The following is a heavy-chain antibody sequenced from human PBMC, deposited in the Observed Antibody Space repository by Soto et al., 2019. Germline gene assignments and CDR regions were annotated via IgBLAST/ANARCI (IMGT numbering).Heavy chain of an antibody. J-gene: IGHJ4*02. CDR2: INSDGSST. CDR3: VRTILVVAAATREDY. D-gene: IGHD2-15*01. Sequence: EAQLVESGGGLVQPGGSLRLSCAASGFTFSSYWMHWVRQAPGKGLVWVSRINSDGSSTSYADSVKGRLTISRDNAKNTLYLQMNSLRAEDTAVYYCVRTILVVAAATREDYWGQGTLVTVSS. V-gene: IGHV3-74*01. CDR1: GFTFSSYW.